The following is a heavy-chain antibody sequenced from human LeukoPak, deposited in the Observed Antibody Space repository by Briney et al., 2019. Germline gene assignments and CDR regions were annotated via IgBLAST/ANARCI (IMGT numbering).Heavy chain of an antibody. CDR2: IIPIFGIA. J-gene: IGHJ6*02. Sequence: VKVSCKASGGTFSSYAISWVRQAPGQGLEWMGRIIPIFGIANYAQKFQGRVTITADKSTSTDYMELSSLRSEDTAVYYCARVVVLLWFGEFEYYYYGMDVWGQGTTVTVSS. CDR3: ARVVVLLWFGEFEYYYYGMDV. CDR1: GGTFSSYA. D-gene: IGHD3-10*01. V-gene: IGHV1-69*04.